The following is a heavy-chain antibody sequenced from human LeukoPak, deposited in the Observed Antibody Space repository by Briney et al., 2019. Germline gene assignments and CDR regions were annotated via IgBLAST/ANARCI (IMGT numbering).Heavy chain of an antibody. D-gene: IGHD3-16*02. CDR2: ISYDGSNK. CDR3: ARDEGYYDYVWGSYRYTAFDY. V-gene: IGHV3-30-3*01. CDR1: GFTFSSYA. Sequence: PGGSLRLSCAASGFTFSSYAMHWVRQAPGKGLEWVAVISYDGSNKYYADSVKGRFTISRDNSKNTLYLQMNSLRAEDTAVYYCARDEGYYDYVWGSYRYTAFDYWGQGTLVTVSS. J-gene: IGHJ4*02.